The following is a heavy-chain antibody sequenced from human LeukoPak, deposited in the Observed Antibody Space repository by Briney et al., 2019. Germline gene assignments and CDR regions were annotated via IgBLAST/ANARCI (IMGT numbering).Heavy chain of an antibody. D-gene: IGHD2-2*01. CDR2: IKQDGSEK. Sequence: GGSLRLSCVASGFTFNTYWMSWVRQAPGKGLEWVANIKQDGSEKYYVDSVKGRFTISRDNAKNTLYLQMNSLRAEDTAVYYCAGRNQLLVYWGQGTLVTVSS. CDR1: GFTFNTYW. J-gene: IGHJ4*02. CDR3: AGRNQLLVY. V-gene: IGHV3-7*01.